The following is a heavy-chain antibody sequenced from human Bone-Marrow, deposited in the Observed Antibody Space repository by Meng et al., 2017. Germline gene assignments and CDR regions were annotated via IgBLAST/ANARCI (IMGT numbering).Heavy chain of an antibody. Sequence: QVQLVESGGGVVQPGSSLRLSCAASGFTFSSYAMHWVRQAPGKGLEWVAVISYDGSNKYYADSVKGRFTISRDNSKNTLYLQMNSLRAEDTAVYYCARDWYVDTAMEFDYWGQGTLVTVSS. J-gene: IGHJ4*02. V-gene: IGHV3-30-3*01. CDR1: GFTFSSYA. CDR3: ARDWYVDTAMEFDY. CDR2: ISYDGSNK. D-gene: IGHD5-18*01.